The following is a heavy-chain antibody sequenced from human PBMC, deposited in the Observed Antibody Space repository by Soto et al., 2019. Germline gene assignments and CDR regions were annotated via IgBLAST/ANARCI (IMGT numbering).Heavy chain of an antibody. Sequence: GESLKISCKGSGYSFTSYWIGWVRQMPGKGLEWMGIIYPGDSDTRYSPSFQGQVTISADKSISTAYLQWSSLKASDTAMYYCARLTPGRSSGYYKWAFDIWGQGTMVTVSS. CDR3: ARLTPGRSSGYYKWAFDI. D-gene: IGHD3-22*01. CDR1: GYSFTSYW. CDR2: IYPGDSDT. V-gene: IGHV5-51*01. J-gene: IGHJ3*02.